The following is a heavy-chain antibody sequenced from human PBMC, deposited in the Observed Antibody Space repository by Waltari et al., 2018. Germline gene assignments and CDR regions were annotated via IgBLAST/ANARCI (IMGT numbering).Heavy chain of an antibody. J-gene: IGHJ4*02. V-gene: IGHV1-69*14. CDR3: AGEYSSSSGEFDY. CDR2: IIPNFGTA. Sequence: QVQLVQSGAEVKKPGSSVKVSCKASGGTFSSYAISWVRQAPGQGLEWMGRIIPNFGTANYAQEFQGRVTIAADKSTSTAYMELSSLRSEDTAVYYCAGEYSSSSGEFDYWGQGTLVTVSS. CDR1: GGTFSSYA. D-gene: IGHD6-6*01.